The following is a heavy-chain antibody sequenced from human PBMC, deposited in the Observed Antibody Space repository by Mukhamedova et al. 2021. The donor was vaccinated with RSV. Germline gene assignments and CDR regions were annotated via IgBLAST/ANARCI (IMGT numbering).Heavy chain of an antibody. CDR3: ARERESYGGHSGGIDY. V-gene: IGHV4-61*02. CDR2: VYTSGTA. D-gene: IGHD4-23*01. J-gene: IGHJ4*02. Sequence: IRQPAGKGLEWIGRVYTSGTANYNPSLKSRVTILIDTSKNPFSLKLSSVTAADTAADYCARERESYGGHSGGIDYWGPWILVSVS.